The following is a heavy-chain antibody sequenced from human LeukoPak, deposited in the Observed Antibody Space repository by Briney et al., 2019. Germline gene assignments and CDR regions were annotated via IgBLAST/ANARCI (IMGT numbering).Heavy chain of an antibody. D-gene: IGHD1-26*01. CDR3: ARRENSAFDI. Sequence: SETLSLICSVSGGSISSDYWSWIRQPPGKGLEWIGYISFTDYTNYNPSLKSRVTILVDTSKNQISLKMNSVTAADTAFYYCARRENSAFDIWGQGTMVTVSS. CDR2: ISFTDYT. CDR1: GGSISSDY. J-gene: IGHJ3*02. V-gene: IGHV4-4*09.